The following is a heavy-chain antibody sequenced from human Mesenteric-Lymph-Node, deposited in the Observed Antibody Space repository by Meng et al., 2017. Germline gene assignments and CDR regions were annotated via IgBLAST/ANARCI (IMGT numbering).Heavy chain of an antibody. Sequence: VHLVQAGAEVTKHGATVRAACKASGDTFTTYAIHWLRQAHGQKIEWIGRINAGNGNTRDSQKVQGRISITRDTSASTAYMELSSLRSEDTAVYYCARGIAVAGNWFDPWGQGTLVTVSS. CDR1: GDTFTTYA. D-gene: IGHD6-19*01. V-gene: IGHV1-3*01. CDR2: INAGNGNT. CDR3: ARGIAVAGNWFDP. J-gene: IGHJ5*02.